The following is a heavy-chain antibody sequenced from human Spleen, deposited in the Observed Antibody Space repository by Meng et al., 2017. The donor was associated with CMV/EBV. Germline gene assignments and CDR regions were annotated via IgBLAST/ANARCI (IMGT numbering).Heavy chain of an antibody. CDR1: GFTFSGYT. Sequence: GGSLRLSCAASGFTFSGYTVNWVRQAPGEGLEWVSSISSSSSYIYYADSVKGRFTISRDNAKNSLYLQMNSLRAEDTAVYYCARARMTTVTTFAFDIWGQGTMVTVSS. J-gene: IGHJ3*02. V-gene: IGHV3-21*01. D-gene: IGHD4-11*01. CDR2: ISSSSSYI. CDR3: ARARMTTVTTFAFDI.